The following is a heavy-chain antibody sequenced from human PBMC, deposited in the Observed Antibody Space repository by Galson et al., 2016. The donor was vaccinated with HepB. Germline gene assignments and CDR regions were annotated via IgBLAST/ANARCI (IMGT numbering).Heavy chain of an antibody. CDR3: ARMRGSYSWYFDI. V-gene: IGHV3-21*01. Sequence: SLRLSCAASGFTFSSNTINWVRQAPGKGLEWVSSIGGSGGHIYYADSVKGRFTISRDNARNPLYLQMNSLRAEDTAVYYCARMRGSYSWYFDIWGRGTLVAVSS. J-gene: IGHJ2*01. CDR1: GFTFSSNT. CDR2: IGGSGGHI. D-gene: IGHD1-26*01.